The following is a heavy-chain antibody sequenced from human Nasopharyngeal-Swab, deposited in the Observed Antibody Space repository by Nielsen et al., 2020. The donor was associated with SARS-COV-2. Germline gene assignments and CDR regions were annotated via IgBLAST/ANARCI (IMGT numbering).Heavy chain of an antibody. D-gene: IGHD2-21*02. CDR1: GDSISSDKW. V-gene: IGHV4-4*02. CDR3: ARGGDWRFDP. J-gene: IGHJ5*02. CDR2: TYHTGRA. Sequence: GSLRLSCAVSGDSISSDKWWSWVRQTPGKGLEWIGETYHTGRANYNPSLKSRVTISVDKSKNQFSLKMSSVTAADTAVYYCARGGDWRFDPWGQGTLVTVSS.